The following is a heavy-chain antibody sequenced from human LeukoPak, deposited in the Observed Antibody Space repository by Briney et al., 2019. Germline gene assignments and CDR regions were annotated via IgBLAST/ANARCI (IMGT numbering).Heavy chain of an antibody. CDR2: ISWNSRSI. D-gene: IGHD6-13*01. CDR1: GFTFDDYA. CDR3: AKDSGFAAAGTLGYFDY. Sequence: GRSLRLSCAASGFTFDDYAMHWVRQVPGKGLEWVSGISWNSRSIGYADSVKGRFTISRDNAKNSLYLQMNSLRAEDTAVYYCAKDSGFAAAGTLGYFDYWGQGTLVTVSS. J-gene: IGHJ4*02. V-gene: IGHV3-9*01.